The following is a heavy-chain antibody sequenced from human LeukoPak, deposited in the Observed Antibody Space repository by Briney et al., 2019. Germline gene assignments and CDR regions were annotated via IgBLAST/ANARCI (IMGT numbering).Heavy chain of an antibody. D-gene: IGHD2-2*01. CDR3: ASQLDCRSTSCYDYYYYYMDV. Sequence: PSGSLSLTRTVSGGSISSDYWSWIRHPPGEGLEWGGYIYYSGSTNYNTSLKNRVTISVDTSNNQFSLKLSSVTAADTAVYYCASQLDCRSTSCYDYYYYYMDVWGKGTTVTVSS. J-gene: IGHJ6*03. CDR1: GGSISSDY. V-gene: IGHV4-59*01. CDR2: IYYSGST.